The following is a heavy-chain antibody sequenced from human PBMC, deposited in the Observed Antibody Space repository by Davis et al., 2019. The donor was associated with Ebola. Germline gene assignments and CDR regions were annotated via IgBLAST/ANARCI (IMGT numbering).Heavy chain of an antibody. Sequence: AASVKVSCKASGYIFIHYYLHWVRQAPGRGLQWMGRINPNTGGTDYAQDFQGWVTMTRDTSSSTAYMELNRLRSDDSAMYYCAREAADHWGIDFWGQGTMVTVSS. CDR1: GYIFIHYY. J-gene: IGHJ4*02. CDR3: AREAADHWGIDF. D-gene: IGHD3-16*01. CDR2: INPNTGGT. V-gene: IGHV1-2*04.